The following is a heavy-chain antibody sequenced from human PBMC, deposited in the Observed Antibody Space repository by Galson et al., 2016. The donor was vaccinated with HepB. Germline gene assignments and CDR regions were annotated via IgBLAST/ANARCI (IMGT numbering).Heavy chain of an antibody. D-gene: IGHD5-12*01. J-gene: IGHJ4*02. V-gene: IGHV1-46*01. Sequence: SVKVSCKASGYTFTSYYMHWVRQAPGQGLEWMGIINPSGGSTSYAQKFQGRVTMTRDTSTSTVYMELSSLRSEDTAVYYCARAEVEVGGYSGYDFDYWGQGTLVTVSS. CDR3: ARAEVEVGGYSGYDFDY. CDR1: GYTFTSYY. CDR2: INPSGGST.